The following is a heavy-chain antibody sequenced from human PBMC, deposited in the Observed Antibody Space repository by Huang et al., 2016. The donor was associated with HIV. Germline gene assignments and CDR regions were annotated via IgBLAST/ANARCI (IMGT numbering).Heavy chain of an antibody. D-gene: IGHD1-1*01. CDR1: GFTFNSYA. CDR2: ISGSWLTT. CDR3: AKDSDYNWHHCDY. V-gene: IGHV3-23*01. J-gene: IGHJ4*02. Sequence: EVQLLESGGGLVQPGGSLRLSCAASGFTFNSYAMSWVRQAPGKGLEWVSTISGSWLTTYYADSVKGRFTISRDNSKNTLYLQINSLRAEDTAVYYCAKDSDYNWHHCDYWGQGNLVSVSS.